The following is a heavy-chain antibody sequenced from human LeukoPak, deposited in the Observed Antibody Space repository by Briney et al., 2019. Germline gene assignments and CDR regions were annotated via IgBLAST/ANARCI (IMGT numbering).Heavy chain of an antibody. CDR1: GGSISSYY. CDR3: ARDKTSTWEYNWFDP. CDR2: IYYSGST. V-gene: IGHV4-39*07. J-gene: IGHJ5*02. Sequence: SETLSLTCTVSGGSISSYYWSWIRQPPGKGLEWIASIYYSGSTYYNPSLKSRVTISVDTSKNQFSLKLSSVTAADTAVYYCARDKTSTWEYNWFDPWGQGTLVIVSS. D-gene: IGHD1-26*01.